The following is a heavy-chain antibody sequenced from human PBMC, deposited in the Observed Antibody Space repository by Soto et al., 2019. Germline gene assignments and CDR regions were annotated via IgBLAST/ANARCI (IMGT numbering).Heavy chain of an antibody. J-gene: IGHJ4*02. Sequence: LRLSCAASGFTFSSYWMHWVRQAPGRGLVWVSRVNSDGSITNYADAVKGRFTISRDNAKNTLYLQMDGLRAEDTAVYYCARVGATTWYWGQGTLVTVSS. D-gene: IGHD1-26*01. CDR2: VNSDGSIT. V-gene: IGHV3-74*01. CDR3: ARVGATTWY. CDR1: GFTFSSYW.